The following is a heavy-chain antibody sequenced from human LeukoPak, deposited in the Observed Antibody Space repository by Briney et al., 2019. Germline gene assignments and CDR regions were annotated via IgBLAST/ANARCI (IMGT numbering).Heavy chain of an antibody. D-gene: IGHD3-10*01. CDR2: IIPICGTT. V-gene: IGHV1-69*13. J-gene: IGHJ6*03. CDR1: GYSFVLYG. Sequence: ASVKVSCKASGYSFVLYGISWVRQPPAQGLEWMGGIIPICGTTNYAQKFHDRVMITADDSTSTAYMELSSLRSEDTAVYYCAWRRGRMVRGVRYYYYMDVWGNGTTVTISS. CDR3: AWRRGRMVRGVRYYYYMDV.